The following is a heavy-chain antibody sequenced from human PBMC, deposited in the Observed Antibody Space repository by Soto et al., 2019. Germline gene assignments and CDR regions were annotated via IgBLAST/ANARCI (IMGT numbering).Heavy chain of an antibody. V-gene: IGHV4-59*08. CDR3: ARPARYSSPSGFGY. CDR2: IYYSGST. J-gene: IGHJ4*02. CDR1: GGSISSYY. D-gene: IGHD6-19*01. Sequence: SETLSLTCTVSGGSISSYYWSWIRQPPGKGLEWIGYIYYSGSTNYNPSLKSRVTILRDTSKNQFSLKLSSVTAADTAVYYCARPARYSSPSGFGYWGQGTLVTVSS.